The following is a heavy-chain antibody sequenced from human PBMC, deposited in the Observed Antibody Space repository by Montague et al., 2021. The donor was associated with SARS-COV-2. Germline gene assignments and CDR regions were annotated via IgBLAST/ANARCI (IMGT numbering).Heavy chain of an antibody. D-gene: IGHD2-8*01. V-gene: IGHV4-34*01. Sequence: SETLSLTCAVYGGSFSDYYWTWIRQPPGTGLEWIGETDHSGTTNYNPSLKSRLSISVDASTYQFSLTLNSVTAADTAAYFCAWLNGWGIVFLYAVPRKNYYFDVWGRGTLVTVSS. CDR3: AWLNGWGIVFLYAVPRKNYYFDV. CDR1: GGSFSDYY. CDR2: TDHSGTT. J-gene: IGHJ2*01.